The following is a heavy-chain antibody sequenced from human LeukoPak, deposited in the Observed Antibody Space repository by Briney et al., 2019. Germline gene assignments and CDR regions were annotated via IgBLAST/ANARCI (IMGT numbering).Heavy chain of an antibody. J-gene: IGHJ4*02. CDR1: GFTFSSYA. CDR3: ARGRYGNY. CDR2: ISYDGRNK. V-gene: IGHV3-30*04. Sequence: PGGSLRLSCAASGFTFSSYAMHWVRQAPGKGLEWVAVISYDGRNKYYADSVKGRFTISRDNSKNTLYLQMNSLRAEDTAVYYCARGRYGNYWGQGTLVTVSS. D-gene: IGHD6-19*01.